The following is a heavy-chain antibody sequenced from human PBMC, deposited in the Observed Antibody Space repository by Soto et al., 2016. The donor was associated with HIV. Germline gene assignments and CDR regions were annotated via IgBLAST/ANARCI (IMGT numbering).Heavy chain of an antibody. CDR3: ARPRITMVRGGAFDI. V-gene: IGHV1-46*01. CDR1: GYTFTSYY. J-gene: IGHJ3*02. Sequence: QVQLVQSGAEVKKPGASVKVSCKASGYTFTSYYMHWVRQAPGQGLEWMGIINPSGGSTSYAQKFQGRVTMTRGTSTSTVYMELRSLRSEDTAVYYCARPRITMVRGGAFDIWGQGTMVTVSS. D-gene: IGHD3-10*01. CDR2: INPSGGST.